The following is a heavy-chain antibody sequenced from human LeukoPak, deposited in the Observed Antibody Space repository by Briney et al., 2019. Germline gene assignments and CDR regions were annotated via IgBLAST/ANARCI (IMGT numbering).Heavy chain of an antibody. J-gene: IGHJ4*02. Sequence: SETLSLTCTVSGGSISSYYWSWIRQPTGKGLEWIGRIYFTGSTNYNPSLKSRVTMSVDTSKNQFSLKLNSVTAADTAVYYCARIAYGDYYFDYWGQGTLVTVSS. V-gene: IGHV4-4*07. CDR2: IYFTGST. CDR1: GGSISSYY. CDR3: ARIAYGDYYFDY. D-gene: IGHD4-17*01.